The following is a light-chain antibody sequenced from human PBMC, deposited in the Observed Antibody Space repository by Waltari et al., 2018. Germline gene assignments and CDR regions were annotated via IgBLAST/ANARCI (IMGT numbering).Light chain of an antibody. CDR2: EVI. V-gene: IGLV2-23*02. CDR3: CSYVQKDIWL. J-gene: IGLJ3*02. Sequence: QSALTQPASVSGAPGQSLTISCSAVTGIGGHSDFLSWYQHHPGKVPKLLIYEVIKRPPDISDRFTGSKSGNTASLSISGLQADDEADYYCCSYVQKDIWLFGRGTKVTVL. CDR1: TGIGGHSDF.